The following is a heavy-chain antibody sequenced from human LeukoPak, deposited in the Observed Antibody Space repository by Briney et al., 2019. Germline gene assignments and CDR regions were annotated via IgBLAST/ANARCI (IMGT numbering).Heavy chain of an antibody. J-gene: IGHJ4*02. CDR1: GGSISSYY. D-gene: IGHD4-17*01. CDR3: ARDYFVRGDYGLDY. Sequence: SETLSLTCTVSGGSISSYYWSWIRQPAGKGLEWIGRIYTSGSTNYNPSLKSRVTISVDTSKNQFSLKLSSVTAADTAVYYCARDYFVRGDYGLDYWGQGTLVTVSS. V-gene: IGHV4-4*07. CDR2: IYTSGST.